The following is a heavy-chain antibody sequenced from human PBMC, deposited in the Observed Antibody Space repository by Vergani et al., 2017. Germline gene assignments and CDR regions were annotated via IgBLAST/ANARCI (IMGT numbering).Heavy chain of an antibody. CDR2: INHSGST. CDR1: GGSFSGYY. J-gene: IGHJ4*02. Sequence: QVQLQQWGAGLLKPSETLSLTCAVYGGSFSGYYWSWIRQPPGKGLEWIGEINHSGSTNYNPSLKSRVTISVDTSKNQFSLKLSAVTAADTAVYYCARAPAWNHHNYVYWGQGTLVTVSS. D-gene: IGHD1-14*01. CDR3: ARAPAWNHHNYVY. V-gene: IGHV4-34*01.